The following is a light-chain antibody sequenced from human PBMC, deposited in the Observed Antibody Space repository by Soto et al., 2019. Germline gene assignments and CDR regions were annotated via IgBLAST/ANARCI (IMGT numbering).Light chain of an antibody. Sequence: IQLTQSPSSLSASIGDRVTITCRASQGISCFLAWYQQKPGKAPKLLIYAASTLQSGIPSRFSGSGSGTDFTLTISSLQPEDFATYYCQQLNIDSYPITFGQGTRLEIK. CDR1: QGISCF. CDR3: QQLNIDSYPIT. V-gene: IGKV1-9*01. CDR2: AAS. J-gene: IGKJ5*01.